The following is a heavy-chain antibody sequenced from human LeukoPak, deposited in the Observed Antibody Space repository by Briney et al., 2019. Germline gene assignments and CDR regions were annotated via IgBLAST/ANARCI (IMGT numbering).Heavy chain of an antibody. J-gene: IGHJ4*02. D-gene: IGHD1-26*01. CDR2: ISYSGTT. V-gene: IGHV4-59*01. CDR1: GGSISSYY. CDR3: ARGRVVGAVGN. Sequence: SETLSLTCTVSGGSISSYYWSWIRQPPGKGLEWIGYISYSGTTNYNPFLKSRVTISVDTSKNQFSLKLSSVTAADTAVYYCARGRVVGAVGNWGQGTLVTVSS.